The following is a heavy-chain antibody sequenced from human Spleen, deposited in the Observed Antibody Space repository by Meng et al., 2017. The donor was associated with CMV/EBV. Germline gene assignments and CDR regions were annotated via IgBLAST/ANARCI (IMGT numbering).Heavy chain of an antibody. J-gene: IGHJ3*02. Sequence: GESLKISCAASVFTFSDFCMGWIRQAPGKGLEWFSYISSSGSTIYYADFVKGRFTISRDNAKNSLYLQMNSLRAEDTAVYYCARDKWELRDAFDIWGQGTMVTVSS. D-gene: IGHD1-26*01. V-gene: IGHV3-11*01. CDR2: ISSSGSTI. CDR3: ARDKWELRDAFDI. CDR1: VFTFSDFC.